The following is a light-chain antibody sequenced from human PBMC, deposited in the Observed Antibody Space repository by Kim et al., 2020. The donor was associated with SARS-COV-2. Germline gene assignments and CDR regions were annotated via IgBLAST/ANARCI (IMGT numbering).Light chain of an antibody. CDR2: DAS. V-gene: IGKV3-11*01. J-gene: IGKJ1*01. CDR3: QQRSNWPCT. CDR1: QSVSSY. Sequence: LYPGERATLSCRASQSVSSYLAWYQQKPGQAPRLLIYDASNRATGIPARFSGSGSGTDFTLTISSLEPEDFAVYYCQQRSNWPCTFGQGTKVDIK.